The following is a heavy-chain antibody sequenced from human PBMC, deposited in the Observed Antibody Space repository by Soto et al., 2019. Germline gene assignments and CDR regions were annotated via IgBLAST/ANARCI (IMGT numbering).Heavy chain of an antibody. V-gene: IGHV4-59*08. J-gene: IGHJ4*02. Sequence: SETLSLTCTVSGGSMNSYYWSWIRQPPGKGLEWIGNIYHSGSTNYNPSLKSRVIISVDTSMNQFSLRLSSVTAADTAVYFCAGFGGGDRDDKWGQGTLVTGSS. CDR1: GGSMNSYY. CDR3: AGFGGGDRDDK. CDR2: IYHSGST. D-gene: IGHD2-15*01.